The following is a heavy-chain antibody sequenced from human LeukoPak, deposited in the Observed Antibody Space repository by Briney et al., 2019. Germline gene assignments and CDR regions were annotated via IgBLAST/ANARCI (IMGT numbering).Heavy chain of an antibody. CDR3: AKDRRRFLESFDY. J-gene: IGHJ4*02. V-gene: IGHV3-33*06. CDR2: IWYDGSNK. Sequence: GGSLRLSCAASGFTFSSYGMHWVRQAPGKGLEWVAVIWYDGSNKYYADSVKGRFTISRDNSKNTLYLQMNSLRAEDTAVYYGAKDRRRFLESFDYWGQGTLVTVSS. D-gene: IGHD3-3*01. CDR1: GFTFSSYG.